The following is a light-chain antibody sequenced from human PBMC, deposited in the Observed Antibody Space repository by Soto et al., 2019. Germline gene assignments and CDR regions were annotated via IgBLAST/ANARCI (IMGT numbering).Light chain of an antibody. CDR3: SSYTSSTTYV. J-gene: IGLJ1*01. Sequence: QSVLTQPPSVSGSPGQSVTISCTGTSSDVGSYNRVSWYQQPPGTATKLMIYEVTNRPSGVPDRFSGSKSGNTASLTISGLQAGDEADYYCSSYTSSTTYVFGTGTKVTVL. CDR1: SSDVGSYNR. V-gene: IGLV2-18*02. CDR2: EVT.